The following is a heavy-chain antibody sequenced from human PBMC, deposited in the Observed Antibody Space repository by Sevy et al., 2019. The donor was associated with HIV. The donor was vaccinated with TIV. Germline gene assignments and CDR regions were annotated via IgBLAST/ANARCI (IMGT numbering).Heavy chain of an antibody. CDR1: GFTFSDYR. J-gene: IGHJ4*02. Sequence: GGSLRLSCAASGFTFSDYRMHWVHQAPGKGLEWVAVISYDGRNNKYNADSVKGRFTISRDNSKNTVYLQINSLRAEDTAIYYCARDRGEILSSAFDYWGQGTLVTVSS. V-gene: IGHV3-30*04. D-gene: IGHD3-16*01. CDR3: ARDRGEILSSAFDY. CDR2: ISYDGRNNK.